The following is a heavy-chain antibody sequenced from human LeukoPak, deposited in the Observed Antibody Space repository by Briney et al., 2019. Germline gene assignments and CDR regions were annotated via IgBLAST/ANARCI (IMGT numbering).Heavy chain of an antibody. CDR2: VRSRANTYAT. V-gene: IGHV3-73*01. CDR3: DMSGCVNNGERSVGLGHYNYYRDV. CDR1: GFTFSGSA. J-gene: IGHJ6*03. Sequence: GGSLKLSCSGSGFTFSGSAIHWVRQPSGRQLKWVGGVRSRANTYATAYAASVGGRFIISRDESKNTAYLQMNSLKTADTAVYYGDMSGCVNNGERSVGLGHYNYYRDVWGKGTTVTVSS. D-gene: IGHD2-21*01.